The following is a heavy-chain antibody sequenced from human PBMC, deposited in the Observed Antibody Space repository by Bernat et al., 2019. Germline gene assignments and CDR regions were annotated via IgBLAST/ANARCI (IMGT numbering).Heavy chain of an antibody. V-gene: IGHV1-18*01. CDR3: ARAGDFWSGYYLPPDY. J-gene: IGHJ4*02. D-gene: IGHD3-3*01. CDR2: ISAYNGNT. Sequence: QVQLVQSGSELKKPGASVKVSCKASGYTFTSYAMNWVRQAPGQGLEWMGWISAYNGNTNYAQKLQGRVTMTTDTSTSTAYMELRSLRSDDTAVYYCARAGDFWSGYYLPPDYWGQGTLVTVSS. CDR1: GYTFTSYA.